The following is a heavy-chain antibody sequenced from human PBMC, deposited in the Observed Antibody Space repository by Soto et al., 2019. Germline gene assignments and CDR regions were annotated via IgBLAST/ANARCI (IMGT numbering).Heavy chain of an antibody. D-gene: IGHD3-10*01. J-gene: IGHJ4*02. V-gene: IGHV3-23*01. Sequence: VQLLESGGGLVQPGGSLRLSCAASGFYFRNYAMSWVRQAPGKWLEWISTLTGSSSNIYYADSVKGRFAISRDKSRNTLYLQMNSLTAEDTAVYYCANGRATYGLLTHDYWGQGTLVTVSS. CDR2: LTGSSSNI. CDR1: GFYFRNYA. CDR3: ANGRATYGLLTHDY.